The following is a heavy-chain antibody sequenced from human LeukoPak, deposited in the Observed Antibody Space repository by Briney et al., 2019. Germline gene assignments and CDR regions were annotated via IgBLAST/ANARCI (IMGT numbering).Heavy chain of an antibody. CDR1: GFTFSSYA. D-gene: IGHD3-10*01. V-gene: IGHV3-30*04. Sequence: GGSLRLSCAASGFTFSSYAMHWVRQAPGKGLEWVAVISYDGSNKYYADSVKGRFTISRDNSKNTLYLQMNSLRAEDTAVYYCARARSITMVRGVIYYYYYMDVWGKGTTVTISS. CDR2: ISYDGSNK. J-gene: IGHJ6*03. CDR3: ARARSITMVRGVIYYYYYMDV.